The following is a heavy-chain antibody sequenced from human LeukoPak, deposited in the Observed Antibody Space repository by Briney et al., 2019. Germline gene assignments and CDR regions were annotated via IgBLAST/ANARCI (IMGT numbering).Heavy chain of an antibody. J-gene: IGHJ4*02. CDR3: ARAATTGTVDY. Sequence: GSLRLSFAVSGFPFSNYLMSWVRRAPGKGLEWVANINQPGSQKYYVDSVTGRFTISRDNAKNSLHLEMNSLRAEDTAVYYCARAATTGTVDYWGQGTLVTVSS. CDR1: GFPFSNYL. D-gene: IGHD1-1*01. CDR2: INQPGSQK. V-gene: IGHV3-7*01.